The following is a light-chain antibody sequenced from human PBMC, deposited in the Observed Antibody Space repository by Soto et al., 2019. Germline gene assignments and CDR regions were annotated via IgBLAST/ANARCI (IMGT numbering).Light chain of an antibody. J-gene: IGKJ2*01. CDR1: QTVTGTS. V-gene: IGKV3-20*01. CDR2: GSS. Sequence: EIVLTQSPDTLSLSPGEKATLSCRASQTVTGTSLAWYQQKPGQGPRLLIYGSSIRATGLPDRFSGSGSGTDFTLTISRVEPEDFALYYCQQYGDSPYTFGQGTKLEIK. CDR3: QQYGDSPYT.